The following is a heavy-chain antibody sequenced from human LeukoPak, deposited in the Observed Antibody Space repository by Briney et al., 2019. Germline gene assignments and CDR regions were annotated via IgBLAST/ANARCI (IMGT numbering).Heavy chain of an antibody. CDR1: GGTFSSYA. V-gene: IGHV1-69*05. CDR2: IIPIFGTA. CDR3: ARQGYCSGGSCGPYYFDY. J-gene: IGHJ4*02. D-gene: IGHD2-15*01. Sequence: GASVKVSCKASGGTFSSYAISWVRQAPGQGLEWMGGIIPIFGTANYAQKFQGRVTITTDESTSTAYMELSSLRSEDTAVYYCARQGYCSGGSCGPYYFDYWGQGTLVTVSS.